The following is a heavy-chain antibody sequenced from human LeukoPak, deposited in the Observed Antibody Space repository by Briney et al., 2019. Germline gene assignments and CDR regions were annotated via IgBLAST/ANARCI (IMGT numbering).Heavy chain of an antibody. Sequence: SSVKVSCKASGYTFTSYGISWLRQAPGQELEWMGWISSYNGKTCYAQKLQGRVTMTKDTSTSTAYMELRSLRYDDTAVYYCARDTKRSRARWENLGFDPWGQGTLVTVSS. CDR3: ARDTKRSRARWENLGFDP. D-gene: IGHD1-26*01. CDR1: GYTFTSYG. CDR2: ISSYNGKT. V-gene: IGHV1-18*01. J-gene: IGHJ5*02.